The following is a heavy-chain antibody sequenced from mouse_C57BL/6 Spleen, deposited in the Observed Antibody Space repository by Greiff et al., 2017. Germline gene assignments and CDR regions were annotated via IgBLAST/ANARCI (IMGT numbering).Heavy chain of an antibody. V-gene: IGHV1-26*01. CDR1: GYTFTDYY. CDR2: INPNNGGT. D-gene: IGHD1-2*01. Sequence: EVQLQQSGPELVKPGASVKISCKASGYTFTDYYMNWVKQSHGKSLEWIGDINPNNGGTSYNQKFKGKATLTVDKSSSTAYMELRSLTSEDSAVYYCASPYDGGGFAYWGQGTLVTVSA. CDR3: ASPYDGGGFAY. J-gene: IGHJ3*01.